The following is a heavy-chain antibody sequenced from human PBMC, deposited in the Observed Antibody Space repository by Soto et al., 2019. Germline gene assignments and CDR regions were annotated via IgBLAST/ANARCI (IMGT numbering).Heavy chain of an antibody. CDR3: AKDFRLYGGRTFDY. CDR2: ISGSGGST. V-gene: IGHV3-23*01. CDR1: GFTFSSYA. J-gene: IGHJ4*02. D-gene: IGHD2-15*01. Sequence: AGGSLRLSCAASGFTFSSYAMSWVRQAPGKGLEWVSAISGSGGSTYYADSVKGRFTISRDNSKNTLYLQMNSLRAEDTAVYYCAKDFRLYGGRTFDYWGQGTLVTVSS.